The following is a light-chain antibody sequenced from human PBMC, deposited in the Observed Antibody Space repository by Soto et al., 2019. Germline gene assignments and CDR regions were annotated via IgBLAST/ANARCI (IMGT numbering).Light chain of an antibody. Sequence: DVVMTQSPLSLPVTLGQPASISCRSSQSLLHSNGYNYLDWYLQKPGQSPQLLIYLGSNRASGVPDRFSGSGSGTDFTLKISRVEAEDVGVYYCMQALQTPLTFGGGTRLEIK. CDR3: MQALQTPLT. CDR2: LGS. J-gene: IGKJ5*01. V-gene: IGKV2-28*01. CDR1: QSLLHSNGYNY.